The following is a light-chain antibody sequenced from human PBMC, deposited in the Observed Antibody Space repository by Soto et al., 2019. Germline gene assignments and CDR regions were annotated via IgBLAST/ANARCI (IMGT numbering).Light chain of an antibody. CDR1: SSNIGAGYD. J-gene: IGLJ7*01. CDR2: GNS. CDR3: QSYDSSLSXSV. Sequence: QSVLTQPPSVSGAPGQRVTISCTGSSSNIGAGYDVHWYQQLPGTAPKLLIYGNSNRPSGVPDRFSGSKSGTSASLAITGLQAEDEADYYCQSYDSSLSXSVFGGGTQLTVL. V-gene: IGLV1-40*01.